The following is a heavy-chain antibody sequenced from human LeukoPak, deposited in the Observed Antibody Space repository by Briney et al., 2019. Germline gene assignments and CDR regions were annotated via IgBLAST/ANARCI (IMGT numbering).Heavy chain of an antibody. CDR2: IKQDGSEK. D-gene: IGHD2-21*01. V-gene: IGHV3-7*01. CDR1: GFTFSGSA. Sequence: GGSLKLSCAASGFTFSGSAMHWVRQAPGKGLEWVANIKQDGSEKYYVDSVKGRFTISRDNAKNSLYLQMNSLRAEDTAVYYCARDRRIPKGVDYWGQGTLVTVSS. J-gene: IGHJ4*02. CDR3: ARDRRIPKGVDY.